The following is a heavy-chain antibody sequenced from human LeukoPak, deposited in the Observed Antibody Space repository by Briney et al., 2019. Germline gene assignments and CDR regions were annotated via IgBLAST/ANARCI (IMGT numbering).Heavy chain of an antibody. Sequence: PGGTLRLFCAASGFTFSSYWMSWVRQAPGKGLEGVANIKQDGSEKYYVDSVKGRFTISRDNAKNSLYLQMNSLRAEDTAVYYCARETGGCDPWGQGTLVTVSS. V-gene: IGHV3-7*01. D-gene: IGHD6-19*01. J-gene: IGHJ5*02. CDR3: ARETGGCDP. CDR2: IKQDGSEK. CDR1: GFTFSSYW.